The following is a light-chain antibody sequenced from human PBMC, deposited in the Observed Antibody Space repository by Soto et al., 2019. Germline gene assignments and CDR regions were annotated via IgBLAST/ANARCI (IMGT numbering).Light chain of an antibody. CDR3: NSYTTLSNRV. V-gene: IGLV2-14*01. CDR1: STDIGAYNY. Sequence: LTQPSSVSGSPGQSITISCTGTSTDIGAYNYVSWYQQHPGKAPKLLIYEVTNRPSGVSNRFSGSKSGNTASLTVSGLQAEDEANYYCNSYTTLSNRVFGTGTKV. J-gene: IGLJ1*01. CDR2: EVT.